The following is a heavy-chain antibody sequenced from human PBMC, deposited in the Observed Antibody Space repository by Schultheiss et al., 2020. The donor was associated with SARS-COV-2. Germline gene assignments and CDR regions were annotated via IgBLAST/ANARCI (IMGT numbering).Heavy chain of an antibody. J-gene: IGHJ6*02. Sequence: GESLKISCAASGFTFSSYGMHWVRQAPGKGLEWVAVIWYDGSNKYYADSVKGRFTISRDNAKNSLYLQMNSLRAEDTAVYYCARDLGYDFWSGYPPRYYYYGMDVWGQGTTVTVSS. CDR1: GFTFSSYG. CDR3: ARDLGYDFWSGYPPRYYYYGMDV. CDR2: IWYDGSNK. D-gene: IGHD3-3*01. V-gene: IGHV3-33*01.